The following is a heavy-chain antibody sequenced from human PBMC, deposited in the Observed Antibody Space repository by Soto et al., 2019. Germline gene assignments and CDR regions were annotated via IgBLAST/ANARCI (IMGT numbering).Heavy chain of an antibody. Sequence: GESLKISCKGSGYSFSSYWISWVRQMPGKGLEWMGRIDPSDSYTNYSPSFQGHVTISADKYISTAYLQWSSLKASDTAMYYCASTVVDAFDIWGQGTMVTVSS. V-gene: IGHV5-10-1*01. CDR1: GYSFSSYW. CDR2: IDPSDSYT. D-gene: IGHD2-15*01. J-gene: IGHJ3*02. CDR3: ASTVVDAFDI.